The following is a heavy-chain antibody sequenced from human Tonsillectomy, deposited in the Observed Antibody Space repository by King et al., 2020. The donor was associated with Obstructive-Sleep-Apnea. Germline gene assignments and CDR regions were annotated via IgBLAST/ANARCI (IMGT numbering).Heavy chain of an antibody. CDR1: GGTLNIYA. V-gene: IGHV1-69*10. Sequence: VQLVQSGAEVKKPGSSVKVSCKASGGTLNIYAMSWVRQAPGQGLEWMGGIIPILDTTKHAQKFQGRVTITADKSTSTAYMELSSLTSGDTAVYYCARDTSFNGHNYHYYGLDVWGQGTTVIVSS. CDR2: IIPILDTT. CDR3: ARDTSFNGHNYHYYGLDV. J-gene: IGHJ6*02. D-gene: IGHD5-24*01.